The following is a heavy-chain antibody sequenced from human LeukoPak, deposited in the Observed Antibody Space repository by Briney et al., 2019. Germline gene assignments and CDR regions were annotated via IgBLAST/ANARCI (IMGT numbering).Heavy chain of an antibody. D-gene: IGHD6-13*01. V-gene: IGHV1-2*02. J-gene: IGHJ6*02. Sequence: ASVTVSCKASGYTFTGYYMHWVRQAPGQGLEWMGWINPNSGGTNYAQKFQGRVTMTRDTSISTAYMELSRLRSDDTAVYYCARDLGYGSSWYYYYYGMDVWGQGTTVTVSS. CDR1: GYTFTGYY. CDR2: INPNSGGT. CDR3: ARDLGYGSSWYYYYYGMDV.